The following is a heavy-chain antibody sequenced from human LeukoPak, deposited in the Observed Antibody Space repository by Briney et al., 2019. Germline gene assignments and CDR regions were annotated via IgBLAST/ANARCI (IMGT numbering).Heavy chain of an antibody. V-gene: IGHV1-24*01. CDR3: ATVTYYDSSGLNWFDP. J-gene: IGHJ5*02. Sequence: ASVTVSYKVSGYTLTELSMHWVRQAPGKGGEGMGGFDPEDRETIYAQKFQGRLTLTADTSTDTAYMELSSLRSEDTAVYYCATVTYYDSSGLNWFDPWGQGTLVTVSS. CDR1: GYTLTELS. CDR2: FDPEDRET. D-gene: IGHD3-22*01.